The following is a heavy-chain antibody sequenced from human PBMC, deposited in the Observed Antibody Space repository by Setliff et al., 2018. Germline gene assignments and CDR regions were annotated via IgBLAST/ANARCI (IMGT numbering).Heavy chain of an antibody. V-gene: IGHV3-20*04. CDR1: GFTFDDYG. D-gene: IGHD6-13*01. CDR2: INWSGAGT. Sequence: GESLKISCAASGFTFDDYGMAWVRQAPGKGLEWVSGINWSGAGTGYADSVKGRFTTSRDNTNNSLYLQMNDLRVEDTALYYCARGGVAATAPNGLWGQGTLVTVSS. J-gene: IGHJ1*01. CDR3: ARGGVAATAPNGL.